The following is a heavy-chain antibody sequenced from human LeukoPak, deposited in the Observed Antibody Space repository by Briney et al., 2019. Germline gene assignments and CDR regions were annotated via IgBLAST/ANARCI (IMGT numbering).Heavy chain of an antibody. CDR2: IKSRTDGGTT. CDR1: GFTFSNAW. J-gene: IGHJ4*02. D-gene: IGHD1-26*01. Sequence: GGSLRLSCAASGFTFSNAWMSWVRQPPGKGLEWGGRIKSRTDGGTTDYAAPVNGRFTISRDDSTNTLYLQMNRLKTEDTAVYYCTTVGALDYWGQGTLVTVPS. CDR3: TTVGALDY. V-gene: IGHV3-15*01.